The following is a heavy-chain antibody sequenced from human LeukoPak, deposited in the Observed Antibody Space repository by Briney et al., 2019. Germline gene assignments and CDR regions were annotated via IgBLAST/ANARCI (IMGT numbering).Heavy chain of an antibody. CDR2: IIPIFGTA. V-gene: IGHV1-69*01. CDR1: GGTFSSYA. CDR3: ARDSFTHIYSGGSCYDY. D-gene: IGHD2-15*01. Sequence: ASVKVSCKASGGTFSSYAISWVRQAPGQGLEWMGGIIPIFGTANYAQKFQGRVTITADESTSTAYMELSSLRSEDTAVYYCARDSFTHIYSGGSCYDYWGQGTLVTVSS. J-gene: IGHJ4*02.